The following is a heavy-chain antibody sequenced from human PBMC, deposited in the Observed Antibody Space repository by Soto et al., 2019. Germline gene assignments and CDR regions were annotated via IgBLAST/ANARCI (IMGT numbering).Heavy chain of an antibody. CDR3: AKEGSPKVSRWDDY. CDR1: GFTFSDYG. D-gene: IGHD1-26*01. CDR2: ISHEGGTQ. J-gene: IGHJ4*02. Sequence: GGGVVQPGGPLRLSCAASGFTFSDYGIDWIRQAPGKGLEWVAVISHEGGTQYYADSVRGRFTVARDNSKNILYLQMDSLRHEDTAVYFCAKEGSPKVSRWDDYWGQGTLVTVSS. V-gene: IGHV3-30*18.